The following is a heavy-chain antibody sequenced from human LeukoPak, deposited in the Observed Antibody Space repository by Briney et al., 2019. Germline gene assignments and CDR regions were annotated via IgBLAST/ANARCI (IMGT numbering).Heavy chain of an antibody. CDR3: ARTIPLTYSSSWYYYNWFDP. J-gene: IGHJ5*02. V-gene: IGHV4-34*01. Sequence: SETLSLTCAVYGGSFSGHYWSWIRQPPGKGLEWIGEINHSGSTNYNPSLKSRVTISVDTSKNQFSLKLSSVTAADTAVYYCARTIPLTYSSSWYYYNWFDPWGQGTPVTVSS. CDR2: INHSGST. CDR1: GGSFSGHY. D-gene: IGHD6-13*01.